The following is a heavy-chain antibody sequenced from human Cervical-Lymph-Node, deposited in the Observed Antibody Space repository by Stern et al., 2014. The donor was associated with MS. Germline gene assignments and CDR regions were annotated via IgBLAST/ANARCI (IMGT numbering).Heavy chain of an antibody. CDR2: ILPLFNTS. CDR3: ASGGSGSYYFYYGMDV. J-gene: IGHJ6*02. CDR1: GGILSTYT. D-gene: IGHD3-10*01. Sequence: QMQLVQSGAQVKKPGSSVKVSCKVSGGILSTYTVSWVRQAPGPGLEWMGGILPLFNTSNYAQKFQGRVTITADESTGTAYMELSSLRSEDTAVYYCASGGSGSYYFYYGMDVWGQGTTVTVSS. V-gene: IGHV1-69*01.